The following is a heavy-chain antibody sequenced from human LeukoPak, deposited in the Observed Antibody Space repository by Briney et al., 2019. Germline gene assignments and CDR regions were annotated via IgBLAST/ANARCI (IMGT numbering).Heavy chain of an antibody. CDR3: VRDRGHFTRGSSYFDY. Sequence: PGGSLRLSCAASGFTFSIYDLSWVRQAPGKGLECVSAIDRGVGSTYYADSVKGRFTISRDNSKNTLYLQMNSLRAEDTADYYCVRDRGHFTRGSSYFDYWGQGTLVTVSS. CDR2: IDRGVGST. V-gene: IGHV3-23*01. CDR1: GFTFSIYD. D-gene: IGHD5-12*01. J-gene: IGHJ4*02.